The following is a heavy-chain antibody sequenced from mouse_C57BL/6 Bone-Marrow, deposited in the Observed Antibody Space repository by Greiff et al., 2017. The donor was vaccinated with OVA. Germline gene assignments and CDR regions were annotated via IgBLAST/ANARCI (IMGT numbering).Heavy chain of an antibody. J-gene: IGHJ3*01. CDR2: IWSGGST. V-gene: IGHV2-2*01. Sequence: QVQLKESGPGLVQPSQSLSITCTVSGFSLTSYGVHWVRQSPGKGLAWLGVIWSGGSTDYNAAFISRLSISKDNSKSQVFFKMNSLQADDTAIYYCARNSGHYYGSSWFAYWGQGTLVTVSA. CDR3: ARNSGHYYGSSWFAY. D-gene: IGHD1-1*01. CDR1: GFSLTSYG.